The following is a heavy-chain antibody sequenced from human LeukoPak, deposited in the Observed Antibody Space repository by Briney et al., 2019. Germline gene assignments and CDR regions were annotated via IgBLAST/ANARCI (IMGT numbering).Heavy chain of an antibody. J-gene: IGHJ2*01. CDR1: GGSISSSNSY. CDR2: VFYSGSP. Sequence: SETLSLTCTVSGGSISSSNSYWGWIRQPPGQGLEWIGTVFYSGSPYYNPSLKSRVTISMDTSKNQFSLDLTSVTAADTAVYYCARGAFDLWGRGTLVTVSS. CDR3: ARGAFDL. V-gene: IGHV4-39*07.